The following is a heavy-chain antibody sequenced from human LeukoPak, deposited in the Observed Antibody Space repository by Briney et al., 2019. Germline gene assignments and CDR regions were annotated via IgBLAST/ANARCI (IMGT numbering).Heavy chain of an antibody. V-gene: IGHV4-34*01. D-gene: IGHD3-3*01. CDR2: INHSGST. Sequence: SETLSLTCAVYGGSFSGYYWSWIRQPPGKGMEWIGEINHSGSTNYNPSLKSRVTISVDTSKNQFSLKLSSVTAADTAVYYCARDRFYRWFDYWGQGTLVTVSS. CDR1: GGSFSGYY. CDR3: ARDRFYRWFDY. J-gene: IGHJ4*02.